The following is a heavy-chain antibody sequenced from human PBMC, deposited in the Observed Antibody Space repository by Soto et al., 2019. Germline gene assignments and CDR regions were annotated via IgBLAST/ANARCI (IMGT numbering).Heavy chain of an antibody. V-gene: IGHV3-21*01. Sequence: EVQLVESGGGLVKPGGSLRLSCAASGCSFSSYSMNWVRQAPGKGLEWVSSISSSASHINYADSVKGRFTISRDNAKKSLYLQMNSLRAEDTAVYYCARGYTGYCSGGTWSWGDPWGQGTLVTVSS. CDR3: ARGYTGYCSGGTWSWGDP. D-gene: IGHD2-15*01. CDR1: GCSFSSYS. CDR2: ISSSASHI. J-gene: IGHJ5*02.